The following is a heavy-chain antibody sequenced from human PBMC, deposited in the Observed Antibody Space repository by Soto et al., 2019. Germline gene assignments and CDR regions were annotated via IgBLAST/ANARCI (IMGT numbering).Heavy chain of an antibody. CDR1: GYTFTSYG. D-gene: IGHD3-22*01. Sequence: QVQLVQSGAEVKKPGASVKVSCKASGYTFTSYGISWVRQAPGQGLEWMGWISAYNGNTNYAQKLQGRVTMTTDTSTSTASMQLRSLRSDDTAVYYCAGTNYYHSSGYIQHWGQGTLVTVSS. V-gene: IGHV1-18*01. CDR3: AGTNYYHSSGYIQH. J-gene: IGHJ1*01. CDR2: ISAYNGNT.